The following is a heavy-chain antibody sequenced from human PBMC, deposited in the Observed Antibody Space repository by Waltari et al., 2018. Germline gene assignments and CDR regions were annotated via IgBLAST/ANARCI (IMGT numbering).Heavy chain of an antibody. CDR1: GYTFTGYY. Sequence: QVQLVQSGAEVKKPGASVKVSCKASGYTFTGYYMHWVRRAPGQGLEWMGRINPNSGGTNYAQKFQGRVTMTRDTSISTAYMELSRLRSDDTAVYYCARATVTRRLGAFDIWGQGTMVTVSS. CDR2: INPNSGGT. D-gene: IGHD4-17*01. V-gene: IGHV1-2*06. J-gene: IGHJ3*02. CDR3: ARATVTRRLGAFDI.